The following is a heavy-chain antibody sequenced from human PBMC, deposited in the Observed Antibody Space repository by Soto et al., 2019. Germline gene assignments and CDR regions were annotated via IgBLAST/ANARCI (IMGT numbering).Heavy chain of an antibody. V-gene: IGHV3-48*03. D-gene: IGHD2-2*01. CDR3: ASPPPGEIVVVPAPRTYGMDV. J-gene: IGHJ6*02. CDR2: FTTGSMTI. CDR1: GFTFSSYE. Sequence: GVFLRLSCAATGFTFSSYEMNCVRQAPGKRLARVSYFTTGSMTIYYTNPVKGRVTTSRDNAKNSLYLQMNSLRAGVTAVYYCASPPPGEIVVVPAPRTYGMDVWGQGTTVTV.